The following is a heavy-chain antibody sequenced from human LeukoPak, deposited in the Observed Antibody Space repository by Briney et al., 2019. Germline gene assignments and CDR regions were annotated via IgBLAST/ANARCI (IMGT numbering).Heavy chain of an antibody. Sequence: ASVKLSCKASRDTFSSYAIYWVRQAPGQRLEWMAWIIAANGKTKYSRKFQGRVSITTDTSARTAYMELRSLGSEDTAIYYCARSKDLPFFDAWGQGTLVTVSS. D-gene: IGHD5/OR15-5a*01. V-gene: IGHV1-3*01. CDR3: ARSKDLPFFDA. J-gene: IGHJ4*02. CDR2: IIAANGKT. CDR1: RDTFSSYA.